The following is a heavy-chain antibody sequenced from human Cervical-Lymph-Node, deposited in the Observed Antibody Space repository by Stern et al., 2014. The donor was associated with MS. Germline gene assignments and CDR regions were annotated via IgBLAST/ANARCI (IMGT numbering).Heavy chain of an antibody. D-gene: IGHD3-16*01. CDR1: GFNFSSYW. Sequence: EVQPVESAGGLVQPGGSLRLSCAASGFNFSSYWMHWVRQFPEKGLFWVSQINRDGSDTSYADSVKGRFSISRDNIRNMLYLRMTSLRAEDTAVYYCARGVGDYWGQGARVTVSS. V-gene: IGHV3-74*02. J-gene: IGHJ4*02. CDR2: INRDGSDT. CDR3: ARGVGDY.